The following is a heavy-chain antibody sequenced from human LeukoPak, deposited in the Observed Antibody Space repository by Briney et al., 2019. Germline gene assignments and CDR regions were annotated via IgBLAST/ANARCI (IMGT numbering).Heavy chain of an antibody. CDR2: ISGVGGRT. V-gene: IGHV3-43*02. CDR3: AKDIRQSGSHYDYYGMDV. D-gene: IGHD1-26*01. J-gene: IGHJ6*02. Sequence: GGSLRLSCAASGFTFDDYAMHWVRHAPGKGLEWVSLISGVGGRTYYADSVKGRFTISRDNSKNSLYLQMNSLRTEDAALYYCAKDIRQSGSHYDYYGMDVWGQGTTVTVSS. CDR1: GFTFDDYA.